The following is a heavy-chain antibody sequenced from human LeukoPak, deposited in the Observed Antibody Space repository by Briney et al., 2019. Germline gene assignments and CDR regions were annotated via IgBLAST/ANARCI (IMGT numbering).Heavy chain of an antibody. CDR3: ASMNYDFWSGNLDI. V-gene: IGHV3-7*01. CDR1: GFTFSSYW. CDR2: IKQDGSEK. Sequence: GGSLRLSCAASGFTFSSYWMSWVRQAPGKGLEWVANIKQDGSEKYYVDSVKGRFTISRDNAKNSLYLQMNSLRAEDTAVYYCASMNYDFWSGNLDIWGKGTTVTVSS. D-gene: IGHD3-3*01. J-gene: IGHJ6*04.